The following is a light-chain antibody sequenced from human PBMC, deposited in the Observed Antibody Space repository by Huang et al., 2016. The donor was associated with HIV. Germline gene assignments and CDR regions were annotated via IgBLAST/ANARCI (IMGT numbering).Light chain of an antibody. CDR1: QSVSIY. CDR2: DAS. CDR3: QHRRNWPPYT. J-gene: IGKJ2*01. V-gene: IGKV3-11*01. Sequence: EIVLTQSPATLSASPGERATLSCRASQSVSIYLAWYQQKPGQAPRLLIYDASKRVTGIPARFSGSGSVTDFTLTISSLEPEDFAVYYCQHRRNWPPYTFGQGTKLDIK.